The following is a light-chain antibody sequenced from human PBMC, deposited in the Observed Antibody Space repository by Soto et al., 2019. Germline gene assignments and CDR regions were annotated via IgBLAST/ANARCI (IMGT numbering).Light chain of an antibody. CDR1: QSLHSS. Sequence: DIHLTQSPSTRSSSVGDRATLTWGAAQSLHSSLAWYQHRPGKAPILLIYDASTLESGVPSRFSGSGSGTELTLTINNMXPDDLATXFXXXYKSXSTFGRGTKVDI. CDR3: XXYKSXST. CDR2: DAS. J-gene: IGKJ1*01. V-gene: IGKV1-5*01.